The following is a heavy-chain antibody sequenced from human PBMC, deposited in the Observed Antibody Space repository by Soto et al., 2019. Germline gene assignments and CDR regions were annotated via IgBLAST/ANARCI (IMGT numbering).Heavy chain of an antibody. CDR1: GYTFTSYA. D-gene: IGHD1-26*01. Sequence: QVQLVQSGAEVKKPGASVKVSCKASGYTFTSYAMHWVRQAPGQRLEWMGWINAGNGNTKYSQKFQGRVTMTEDTSTDTAYMELSSLRSEDTAVYYCATVKFGLVGATGFDYWGQGTLVTVSS. CDR2: INAGNGNT. CDR3: ATVKFGLVGATGFDY. J-gene: IGHJ4*02. V-gene: IGHV1-3*01.